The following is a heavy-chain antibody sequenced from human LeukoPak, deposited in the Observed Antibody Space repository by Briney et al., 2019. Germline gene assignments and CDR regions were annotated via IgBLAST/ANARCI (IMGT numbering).Heavy chain of an antibody. D-gene: IGHD3-10*01. CDR3: ARPPLRNTMVRGVISSDY. J-gene: IGHJ4*02. Sequence: SETLSLTCAVYGGSFSGYYWSWIRQPAGKGLEWIGEINHSGSTNYNPSLKSRVTISVDTSKNQFSLKLSSVTAADTAVYYCARPPLRNTMVRGVISSDYWGQGTLVTVSS. CDR1: GGSFSGYY. CDR2: INHSGST. V-gene: IGHV4-34*01.